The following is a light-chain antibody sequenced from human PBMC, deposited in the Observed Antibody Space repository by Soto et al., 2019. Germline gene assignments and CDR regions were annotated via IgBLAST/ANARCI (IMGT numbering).Light chain of an antibody. J-gene: IGKJ1*01. Sequence: IQMTQSPSSLSSSLVDIVTLTCRASQDIDKYLNWYQQKPGQAPKFLIQSASTLQSGVPSRFSGSGSGTEFTLIIAGLQPEDFATYHCQQSYTIPGTFGQGTKVDIK. CDR2: SAS. CDR1: QDIDKY. V-gene: IGKV1-39*01. CDR3: QQSYTIPGT.